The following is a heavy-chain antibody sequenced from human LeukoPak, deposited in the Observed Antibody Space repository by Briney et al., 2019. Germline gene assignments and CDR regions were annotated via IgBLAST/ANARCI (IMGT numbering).Heavy chain of an antibody. CDR2: ISYDGSNK. CDR1: GFTFSSYG. CDR3: AKALRRGYSSGWYFAVLDY. D-gene: IGHD6-19*01. J-gene: IGHJ4*02. V-gene: IGHV3-30*18. Sequence: PGGSLRLSCAASGFTFSSYGMHWVRQAPGKGLEWVAVISYDGSNKYYADSVKGRFTISRDNSKNTLYLQMNSLRAEDTAVYYCAKALRRGYSSGWYFAVLDYWGQGTLVTVSS.